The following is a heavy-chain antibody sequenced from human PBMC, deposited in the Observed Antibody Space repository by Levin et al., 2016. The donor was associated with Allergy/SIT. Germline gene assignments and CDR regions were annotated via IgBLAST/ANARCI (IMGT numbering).Heavy chain of an antibody. CDR2: IKQDGSEK. Sequence: VRQAPGKGLEWVANIKQDGSEKYYVDSVKGRFTISRDNAKNSLYLQMNSLRAEDTAVYYCARDIETPFDYWGQGTLVTVSS. D-gene: IGHD2-15*01. V-gene: IGHV3-7*01. CDR3: ARDIETPFDY. J-gene: IGHJ4*02.